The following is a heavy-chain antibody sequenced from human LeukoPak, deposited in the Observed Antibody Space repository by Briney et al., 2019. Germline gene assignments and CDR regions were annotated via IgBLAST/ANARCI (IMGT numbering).Heavy chain of an antibody. Sequence: PGGSLRLSCAASGFTFSSYAMSWVRQAPGKGLEWVSGISGSGGSTYYADSVKGRFTISRDNSKNTLYLQMNSLRAEDTAVYYCAKDSSIVVVPAAIDYWGQGTLVTVSS. J-gene: IGHJ4*02. V-gene: IGHV3-23*01. CDR2: ISGSGGST. CDR1: GFTFSSYA. D-gene: IGHD2-2*01. CDR3: AKDSSIVVVPAAIDY.